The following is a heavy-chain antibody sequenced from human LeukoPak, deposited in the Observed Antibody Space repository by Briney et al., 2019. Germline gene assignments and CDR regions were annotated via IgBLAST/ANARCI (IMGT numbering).Heavy chain of an antibody. CDR3: ARGQPPGMAVPFDP. CDR1: GGSFSGYY. D-gene: IGHD6-19*01. V-gene: IGHV4-34*01. Sequence: SETLSLTCAVYGGSFSGYYWSWIRQPPGKGLEWIGEINHSGSTNYNPSLKSRVTVSVDTSKNQFSLKLSSVTAADTAVYYCARGQPPGMAVPFDPWGQGTLVTVSS. CDR2: INHSGST. J-gene: IGHJ5*02.